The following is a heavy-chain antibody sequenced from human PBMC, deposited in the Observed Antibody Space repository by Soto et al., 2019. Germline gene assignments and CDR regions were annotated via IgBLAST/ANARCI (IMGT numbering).Heavy chain of an antibody. CDR1: GFTFSSYA. CDR2: ISYDGSNK. CDR3: ARDLGGFGVLPDY. J-gene: IGHJ4*02. V-gene: IGHV3-30-3*01. D-gene: IGHD3-10*01. Sequence: QVQLVESGGGVVQPGRSLRLSCAASGFTFSSYAMHWVRQAAGKGLEWVAVISYDGSNKYYADSVKGRFTISRDNSKNMLYLQMNSLRAEDTAVYYCARDLGGFGVLPDYWGQGTLVTVSS.